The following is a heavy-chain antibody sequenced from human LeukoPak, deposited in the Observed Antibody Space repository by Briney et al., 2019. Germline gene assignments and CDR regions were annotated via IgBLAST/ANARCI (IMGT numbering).Heavy chain of an antibody. CDR3: ARQYYGYSGGGLDY. D-gene: IGHD3-16*01. V-gene: IGHV4-34*01. CDR1: GGSFSNYD. J-gene: IGHJ4*02. Sequence: SETLSLTCGVYGGSFSNYDWNCIRQPPGEGVEWLGEIYHSGSTSYNPSLKSRVTISVDTSKNQFPLKLNSVTAADTALYYCARQYYGYSGGGLDYWGQGTLVTVSA. CDR2: IYHSGST.